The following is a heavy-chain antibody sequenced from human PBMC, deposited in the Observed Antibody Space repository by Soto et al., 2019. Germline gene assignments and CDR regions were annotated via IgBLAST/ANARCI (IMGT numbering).Heavy chain of an antibody. CDR3: VRNDYSDWCFVL. D-gene: IGHD4-4*01. Sequence: QVQLQESGPGLVEPSGTLSLTCAVSGASISSSHWWSWVRQPPGKGLEWTGGIYHSGSTYYNASLKTRVAISLDKSENQLSLKLRSVTAADTAVYYCVRNDYSDWCFVLWGRGTLGTVSS. CDR2: IYHSGST. J-gene: IGHJ2*01. V-gene: IGHV4-4*02. CDR1: GASISSSHW.